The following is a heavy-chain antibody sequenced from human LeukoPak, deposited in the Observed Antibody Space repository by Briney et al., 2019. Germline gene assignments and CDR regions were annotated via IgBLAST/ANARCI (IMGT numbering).Heavy chain of an antibody. CDR3: ARQGGDWNYDFNWFDP. D-gene: IGHD1-7*01. CDR1: GYTFTSYG. J-gene: IGHJ5*02. Sequence: ASVKVSCKASGYTFTSYGISWVGQAPGQGLEWMGWISAYNGNTNYAQKLQGRVTMTTDTSTSTAYMELRSLRSDDTAVYYCARQGGDWNYDFNWFDPWGQGTLVTVSS. V-gene: IGHV1-18*01. CDR2: ISAYNGNT.